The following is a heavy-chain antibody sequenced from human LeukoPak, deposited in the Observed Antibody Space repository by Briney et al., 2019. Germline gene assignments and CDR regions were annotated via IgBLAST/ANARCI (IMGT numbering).Heavy chain of an antibody. J-gene: IGHJ3*02. CDR3: ARVLTGGVWGSYRYTGDSFDI. CDR2: IYTSGST. D-gene: IGHD3-16*02. V-gene: IGHV4-61*02. CDR1: GGSISSGSYY. Sequence: SQTLSLTCTVSGGSISSGSYYWSWIRQPAGKGLEWIGRIYTSGSTNYNPSLKSRVTISVDTSKNQFSLKLSSVTAADTAVYYCARVLTGGVWGSYRYTGDSFDIWGQGTMVTVSS.